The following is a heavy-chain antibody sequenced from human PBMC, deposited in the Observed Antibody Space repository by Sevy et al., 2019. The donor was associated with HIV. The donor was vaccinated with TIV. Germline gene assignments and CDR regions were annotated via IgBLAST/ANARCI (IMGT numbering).Heavy chain of an antibody. CDR2: IYYSGST. V-gene: IGHV4-39*01. J-gene: IGHJ6*02. Sequence: SETLSLTCTVSGGSISSSSYYWGWIRQPPGKGLEWIGSIYYSGSTYYNPSLKSRVTISVDTSKNQFSLKQSSVTAADTAVYYCARHPMAKYYDILTGRDYGMDVWGQGTTVTVSS. CDR3: ARHPMAKYYDILTGRDYGMDV. D-gene: IGHD3-9*01. CDR1: GGSISSSSYY.